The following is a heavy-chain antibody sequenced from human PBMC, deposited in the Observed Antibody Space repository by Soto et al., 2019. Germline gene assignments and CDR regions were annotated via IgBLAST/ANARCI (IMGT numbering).Heavy chain of an antibody. CDR2: ISSSGNVI. J-gene: IGHJ3*02. D-gene: IGHD5-12*01. V-gene: IGHV3-48*03. CDR1: GFTFSSYE. CDR3: ARDREMATWVHDAFDI. Sequence: EVQLVESGGGLVQPGGSLRLSCAASGFTFSSYEMNWVRQAPGKGLEWVSYISSSGNVIYYADSVKGRFTISRDNAENSLYLQMSSLRDEDTAVYYCARDREMATWVHDAFDIWGQGTMVSVSS.